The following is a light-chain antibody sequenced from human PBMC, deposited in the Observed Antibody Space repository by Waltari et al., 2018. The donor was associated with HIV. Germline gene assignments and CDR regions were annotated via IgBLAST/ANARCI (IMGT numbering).Light chain of an antibody. CDR3: QHYDSYPFS. J-gene: IGKJ3*01. CDR2: KAS. CDR1: QSISTW. V-gene: IGKV1-5*03. Sequence: DIQLTQSPSTLSASVGDRVTITCRASQSISTWLAWYQQKPGKAPSLLIYKASNLERGVPSRFSGSGFGTQFTLTISSLQTDDVATYYCQHYDSYPFSFGPGTKVDI.